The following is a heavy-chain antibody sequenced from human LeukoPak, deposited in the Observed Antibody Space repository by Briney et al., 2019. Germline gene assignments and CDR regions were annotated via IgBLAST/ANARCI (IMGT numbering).Heavy chain of an antibody. CDR2: INHSGST. CDR3: ARPAYCSGGSCLDY. V-gene: IGHV4-34*01. Sequence: PSETLSLTCTVSGGSISSYYWGWIRQPPGKGLEWIGEINHSGSTNYNPSLKSRVTISVDTSKNQFSLKLSSVTAADTAVYYCARPAYCSGGSCLDYWGQGTLVTVSP. CDR1: GGSISSYY. J-gene: IGHJ4*02. D-gene: IGHD2-15*01.